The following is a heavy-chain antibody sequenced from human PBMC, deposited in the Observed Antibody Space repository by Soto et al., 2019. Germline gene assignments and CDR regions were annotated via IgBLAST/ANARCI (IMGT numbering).Heavy chain of an antibody. CDR1: GGTFSGYA. D-gene: IGHD2-21*01. V-gene: IGHV1-69*13. CDR2: IIPIFGTA. Sequence: SVKVSCKASGGTFSGYAISWVRQAPGQGLEWMGGIIPIFGTANYAQKFQGRVTITADESTSTAYMELSSLRSEDTAVYYCASEIGRDAFDIWGQGTMVTVSS. CDR3: ASEIGRDAFDI. J-gene: IGHJ3*02.